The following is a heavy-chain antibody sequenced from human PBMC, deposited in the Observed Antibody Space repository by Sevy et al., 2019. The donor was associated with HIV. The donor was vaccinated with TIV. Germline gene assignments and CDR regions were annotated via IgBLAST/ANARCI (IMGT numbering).Heavy chain of an antibody. D-gene: IGHD6-19*01. CDR1: GFTFSSYS. V-gene: IGHV3-48*02. Sequence: GGSLRLSCAASGFTFSSYSMNWVRQAPGRGLEWISYISSSSSAIYYVDSVKGRFTISSDNAKNSQYLEMNSLRDEDTAVYYCARGQWQLSADDAFDIWGQGTMVTVSS. CDR2: ISSSSSAI. CDR3: ARGQWQLSADDAFDI. J-gene: IGHJ3*02.